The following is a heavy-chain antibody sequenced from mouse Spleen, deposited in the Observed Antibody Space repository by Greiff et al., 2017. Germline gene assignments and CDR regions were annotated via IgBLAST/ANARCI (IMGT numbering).Heavy chain of an antibody. CDR3: ARKGGWDARDYAMDY. V-gene: IGHV2-2*02. CDR1: GFSLTSYG. CDR2: IWSGGST. D-gene: IGHD3-3*01. J-gene: IGHJ4*01. Sequence: QVQLQESGPGLVQPSQSLSITCTVSGFSLTSYGVHWVRQSPGKGLEWLGVIWSGGSTDYNAAFISRLSISKDNSKSQVFFKMNSLQANDTAIYYCARKGGWDARDYAMDYWGQGTSVTVSS.